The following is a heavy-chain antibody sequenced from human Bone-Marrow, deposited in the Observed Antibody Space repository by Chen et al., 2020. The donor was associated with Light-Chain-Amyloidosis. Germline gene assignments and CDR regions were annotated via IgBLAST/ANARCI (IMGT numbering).Heavy chain of an antibody. J-gene: IGHJ4*02. V-gene: IGHV5-51*01. CDR3: ARRRDGYNFDY. D-gene: IGHD5-12*01. CDR1: GYTFPNYW. CDR2: IYPDDSEA. Sequence: EVQLEQSGPEVKKPGESLKISCKGSGYTFPNYWIGWVRQMPGKGLEWMGVIYPDDSEARYSPCLEGQVTISADKSITTAYLQWRSLKASDTAMYYCARRRDGYNFDYWGQGTLVTVSS.